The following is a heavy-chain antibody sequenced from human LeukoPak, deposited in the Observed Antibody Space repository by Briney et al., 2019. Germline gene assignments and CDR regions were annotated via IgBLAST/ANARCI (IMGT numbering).Heavy chain of an antibody. J-gene: IGHJ2*01. Sequence: PSQTLSLTCTVSGGSISSGSYYWSWIRQPPGKGLEWIGYIYYSGSTYYNPSLKSRVTISVDTSKNQFSLKLSSVTAADTAVYYCARVEPLRYFDLWGRGTLVTVSS. V-gene: IGHV4-30-4*08. CDR3: ARVEPLRYFDL. CDR2: IYYSGST. D-gene: IGHD1-26*01. CDR1: GGSISSGSYY.